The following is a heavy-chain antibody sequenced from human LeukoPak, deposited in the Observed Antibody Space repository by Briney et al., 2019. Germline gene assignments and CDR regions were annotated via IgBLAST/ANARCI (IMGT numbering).Heavy chain of an antibody. D-gene: IGHD6-25*01. CDR3: ARGRRLPYYFDY. CDR1: GFTVSSNY. V-gene: IGHV3-53*01. CDR2: IYSGGST. J-gene: IGHJ4*02. Sequence: GGSLRLSCAASGFTVSSNYMSWVRQAPGKGLEWVSVIYSGGSTYYADSVKGRFTISRDNSKNTLYLQMNSLRAEDTAVYYCARGRRLPYYFDYWGQGTLVIVSS.